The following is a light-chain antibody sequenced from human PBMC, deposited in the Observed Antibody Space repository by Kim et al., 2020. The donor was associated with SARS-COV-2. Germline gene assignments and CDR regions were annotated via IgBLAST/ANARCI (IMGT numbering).Light chain of an antibody. CDR1: SLRSYY. CDR2: GRN. Sequence: SSELTQDPAVSVALGQTVRITCQGDSLRSYYASWYQQKPGQAPVLVIYGRNNRPSGIPDRFSGSTSGNTASLTITGAQAEDEADYYCKSRDSSGNVVFGGGTKVTLL. V-gene: IGLV3-19*01. J-gene: IGLJ2*01. CDR3: KSRDSSGNVV.